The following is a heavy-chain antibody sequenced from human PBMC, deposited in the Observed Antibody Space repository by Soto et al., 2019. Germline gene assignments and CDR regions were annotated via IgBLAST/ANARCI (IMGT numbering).Heavy chain of an antibody. CDR3: ARGVVVGRTHWFDP. CDR2: IIPIFGTA. J-gene: IGHJ5*02. D-gene: IGHD2-15*01. Sequence: SVKVSCKASGGTFSSYAISWVRQAPGQGLEWMGGIIPIFGTANYAQKFQGRVTITADESTSTAYMELSSLRSEDTAVYYCARGVVVGRTHWFDPWGQGTLVTVSS. CDR1: GGTFSSYA. V-gene: IGHV1-69*13.